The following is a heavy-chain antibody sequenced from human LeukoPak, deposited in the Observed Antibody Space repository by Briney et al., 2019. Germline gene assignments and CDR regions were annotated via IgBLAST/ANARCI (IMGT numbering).Heavy chain of an antibody. CDR3: AREEGIAAAGALEY. CDR2: IYHSGNT. J-gene: IGHJ4*02. V-gene: IGHV4-59*01. Sequence: SETLSLTCNVSGDSITDYYWSWIRQPPGKGLEWIGFIYHSGNTTYNPSLASRVTLSLDTSKTQLSLRLTSVTAADTAVYYCAREEGIAAAGALEYWGQGILVTVSS. CDR1: GDSITDYY. D-gene: IGHD6-13*01.